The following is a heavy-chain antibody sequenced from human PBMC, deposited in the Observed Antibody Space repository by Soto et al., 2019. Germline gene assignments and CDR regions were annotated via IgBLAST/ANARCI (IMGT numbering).Heavy chain of an antibody. CDR3: ARVEKLLWYYGMDV. CDR1: GGSISSGGYY. CDR2: IYYSGST. V-gene: IGHV4-31*03. D-gene: IGHD3-10*01. Sequence: QVQLQESGPGLVKPSQTLSLTCTVSGGSISSGGYYWSWIRQHPGKGLEWIGYIYYSGSTYYNPSLKSRVTIAVDTSKNQFSLKLSSVTAADTAVYYCARVEKLLWYYGMDVWGQGTTVTVSS. J-gene: IGHJ6*02.